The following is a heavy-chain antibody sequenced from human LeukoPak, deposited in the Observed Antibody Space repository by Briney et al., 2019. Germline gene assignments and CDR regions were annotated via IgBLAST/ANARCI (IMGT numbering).Heavy chain of an antibody. CDR2: IYNSGST. Sequence: TSETLSLTCTVSGGSISSHYWSWIRQPPGKGLEWIGYIYNSGSTNYNPSLKSRVTISVDTSKNQFSLKLSSVTAADTAVYYCARHSRYPIAVALDYWGQGTLVTVSS. J-gene: IGHJ4*02. D-gene: IGHD6-19*01. CDR3: ARHSRYPIAVALDY. CDR1: GGSISSHY. V-gene: IGHV4-59*08.